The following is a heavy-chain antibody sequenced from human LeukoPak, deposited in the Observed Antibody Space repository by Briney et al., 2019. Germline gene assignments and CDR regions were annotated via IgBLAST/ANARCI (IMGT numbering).Heavy chain of an antibody. Sequence: GGSLRLSCAASGFTFSSYEMNWVRQAPGKGLEWVSYISSRGSAICYADSVKGRFTISRDNAKNSLYLQMNSLRADDTAVYYCARGGHDPGIPFDIWGQGTMVTVSS. CDR1: GFTFSSYE. CDR3: ARGGHDPGIPFDI. CDR2: ISSRGSAI. D-gene: IGHD1-1*01. V-gene: IGHV3-48*03. J-gene: IGHJ3*02.